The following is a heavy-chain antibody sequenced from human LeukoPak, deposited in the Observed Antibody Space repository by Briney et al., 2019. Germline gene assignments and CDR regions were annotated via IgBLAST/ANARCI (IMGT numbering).Heavy chain of an antibody. D-gene: IGHD2-2*01. V-gene: IGHV3-23*01. CDR2: ISGSGDST. CDR1: GFTFSSHA. J-gene: IGHJ4*02. Sequence: GGSLRLSCTVSGFTFSSHAMSWVRQAPGKGLDWFSAISGSGDSTYHADSVKGRFNISRDNSKNTLYLQMNSLRAEDTAVYYCAKGRYCSSTGCHYFFDNWGQGTLVTVSS. CDR3: AKGRYCSSTGCHYFFDN.